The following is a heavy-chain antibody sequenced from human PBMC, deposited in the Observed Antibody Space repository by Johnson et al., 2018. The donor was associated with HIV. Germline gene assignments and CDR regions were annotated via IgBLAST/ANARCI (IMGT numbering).Heavy chain of an antibody. CDR3: ARDRPPGATLSDAFDI. D-gene: IGHD1-26*01. Sequence: VQLVESGGGVVRPGGSLRLSCAASGFSFDDYGMSWVRQAPGKGLEWVSTIYWNGGRAAYADSVKGRFTISRDNAKNTLYLQMNSLRAEDTAVYYCARDRPPGATLSDAFDIWGQGTMVTVSS. V-gene: IGHV3-20*04. CDR2: IYWNGGRA. J-gene: IGHJ3*02. CDR1: GFSFDDYG.